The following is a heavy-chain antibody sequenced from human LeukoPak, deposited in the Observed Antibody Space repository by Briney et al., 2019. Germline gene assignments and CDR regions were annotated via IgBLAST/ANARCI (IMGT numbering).Heavy chain of an antibody. D-gene: IGHD6-13*01. Sequence: GRSLRLSCAASGFTFDDYAMHWVRQAPGKGLEWVSGISWNSGSIGYADSVKGRFTISRDNAKNSLYLQMNSLRAEDTALYYCAREIAAAGTDYWGQGTLVTVSS. CDR1: GFTFDDYA. CDR2: ISWNSGSI. CDR3: AREIAAAGTDY. J-gene: IGHJ4*02. V-gene: IGHV3-9*01.